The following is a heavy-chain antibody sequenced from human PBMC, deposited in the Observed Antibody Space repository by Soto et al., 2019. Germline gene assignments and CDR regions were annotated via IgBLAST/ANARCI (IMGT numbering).Heavy chain of an antibody. CDR3: ARLLIYYDSSGTGPFQH. J-gene: IGHJ1*01. CDR2: IYYSGST. Sequence: KPSETLSLTCTVSGGSISSSSYYWGWIRQPPGKGLEWIGSIYYSGSTYYNPSLKSRVTISVDTSKNQFSLKLSSVTAADTAVYYCARLLIYYDSSGTGPFQHWGQGTLVTVSS. CDR1: GGSISSSSYY. D-gene: IGHD3-22*01. V-gene: IGHV4-39*01.